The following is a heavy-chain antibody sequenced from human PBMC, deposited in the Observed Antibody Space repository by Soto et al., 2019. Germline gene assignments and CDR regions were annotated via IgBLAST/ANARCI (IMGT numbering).Heavy chain of an antibody. J-gene: IGHJ4*02. Sequence: SETLSLTCTVSGHSISSSNYYWGWIRQPPGKGLAWIGSIFYSGFTYDNPSLKSRLTISVDTSKNQFSLSLRSVTAADTAVYYCASHRTFWPFDYWGQGTVVTVSS. V-gene: IGHV4-39*01. D-gene: IGHD2-8*01. CDR1: GHSISSSNYY. CDR2: IFYSGFT. CDR3: ASHRTFWPFDY.